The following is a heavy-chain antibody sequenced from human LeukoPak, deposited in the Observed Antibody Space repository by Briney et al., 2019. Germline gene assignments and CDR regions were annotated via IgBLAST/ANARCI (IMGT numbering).Heavy chain of an antibody. V-gene: IGHV3-30*02. CDR2: IRYDGSNK. D-gene: IGHD2-2*02. Sequence: GGSLRLSCAASGFTFSSYWMSWVRQAPGKGLEWVAFIRYDGSNKYYADSVKGRFTISRDNSKNTLYLQMNSLRAEDTAVYYCAKIQSGYCSSTSCYNNFDYWGQGTLVTVSS. CDR1: GFTFSSYW. J-gene: IGHJ4*02. CDR3: AKIQSGYCSSTSCYNNFDY.